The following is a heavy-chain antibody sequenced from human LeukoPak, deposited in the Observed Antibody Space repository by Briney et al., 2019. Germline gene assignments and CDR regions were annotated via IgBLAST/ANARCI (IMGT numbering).Heavy chain of an antibody. Sequence: SQTLSLTCAVNGGSFSGYYWTWIRQPPGKGLEWIGEINHSVSTNYNPPLKSRVTISEDTSKNQFSLKLSSVTAADTAVYYCARGRGEWELRNWFDPWGQGTLVTVSS. CDR3: ARGRGEWELRNWFDP. D-gene: IGHD1-26*01. CDR1: GGSFSGYY. CDR2: INHSVST. J-gene: IGHJ5*02. V-gene: IGHV4-34*01.